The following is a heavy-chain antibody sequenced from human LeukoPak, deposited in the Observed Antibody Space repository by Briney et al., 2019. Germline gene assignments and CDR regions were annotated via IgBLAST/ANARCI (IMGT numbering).Heavy chain of an antibody. CDR3: ARDPDPSITIFGVVSDYYCMDV. D-gene: IGHD3-3*01. J-gene: IGHJ6*03. V-gene: IGHV1-18*01. Sequence: ASVKVSCKASGYTFTSYGISWVRQAPGQGLEWMGWISAYNGNTNYAQKLQGRVTMTTDTSTSTAYMELRSLRSDDTAVYYCARDPDPSITIFGVVSDYYCMDVWGKGTTVTVSS. CDR2: ISAYNGNT. CDR1: GYTFTSYG.